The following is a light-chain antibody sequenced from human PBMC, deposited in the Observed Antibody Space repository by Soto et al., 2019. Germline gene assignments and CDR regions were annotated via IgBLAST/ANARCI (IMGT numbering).Light chain of an antibody. J-gene: IGLJ1*01. CDR3: SSYTSSRTHV. CDR2: EVS. V-gene: IGLV2-14*01. Sequence: QSALTQPASVSGSPGQSTTISCIGTSRDVGGYNYVSWYQQHPGKAPKLMIYEVSNRPSGVSNRFSGSKSGNTASLTISGLQAEDEGDYYCSSYTSSRTHVFGTGTKVTVL. CDR1: SRDVGGYNY.